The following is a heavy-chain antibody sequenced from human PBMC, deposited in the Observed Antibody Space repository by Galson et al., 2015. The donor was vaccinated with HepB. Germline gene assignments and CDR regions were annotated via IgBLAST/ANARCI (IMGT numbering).Heavy chain of an antibody. CDR3: ARDQYYDFWGGYEHDAFDI. D-gene: IGHD3-3*01. CDR1: GFSFSSYA. J-gene: IGHJ3*02. CDR2: ISNSGDNT. V-gene: IGHV3-23*01. Sequence: SLRLSCAASGFSFSSYAMTWVRQAPGKGLEWVSAISNSGDNTYYADSVKGRFTISRDNSKNTLYLQVNSLRAEDTAVYYCARDQYYDFWGGYEHDAFDIWGQGTMVTVSS.